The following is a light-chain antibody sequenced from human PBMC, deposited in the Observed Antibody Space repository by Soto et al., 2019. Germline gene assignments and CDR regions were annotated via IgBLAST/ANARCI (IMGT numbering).Light chain of an antibody. Sequence: QSALTQPASVSGSPGQSITISCTGTSSDVGSYNLVSWYQQHPGKAPKLMIYEGSKRPSGVSDRFSGSKSGNTASLTISRLQAEDEAHYYCSSYTTAYTQVFGGGTKVTVL. CDR1: SSDVGSYNL. J-gene: IGLJ3*02. CDR2: EGS. CDR3: SSYTTAYTQV. V-gene: IGLV2-14*02.